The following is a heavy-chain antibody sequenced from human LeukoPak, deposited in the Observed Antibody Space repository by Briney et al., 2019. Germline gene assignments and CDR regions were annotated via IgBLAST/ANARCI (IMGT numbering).Heavy chain of an antibody. D-gene: IGHD1-26*01. V-gene: IGHV3-21*01. CDR1: GFTFSRHG. J-gene: IGHJ6*03. CDR3: ARDPYSGNYGAYYYYYMDV. Sequence: PGGSLRLSCVASGFTFSRHGMNWVRQAPGKGLEWVSGISPSGDIKYYVDSVKGRFTISRDNAKNSLYLQMNGLRAEDTAVYYCARDPYSGNYGAYYYYYMDVWGKGTTVTISS. CDR2: ISPSGDIK.